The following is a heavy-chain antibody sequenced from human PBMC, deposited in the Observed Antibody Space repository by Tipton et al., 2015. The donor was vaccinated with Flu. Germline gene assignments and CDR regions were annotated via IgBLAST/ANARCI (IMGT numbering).Heavy chain of an antibody. V-gene: IGHV4-59*08. D-gene: IGHD6-25*01. Sequence: TLSLTCSVSGVSLDYYYWSWVRQSPRKGLEWIGYIHYSGDTNYNPSLRSRVTISIDTSGNQFSLKLTSVTAADSAVYFCARSRLLRVFDYWGQGTLVAVSS. CDR1: GVSLDYYY. CDR2: IHYSGDT. J-gene: IGHJ4*02. CDR3: ARSRLLRVFDY.